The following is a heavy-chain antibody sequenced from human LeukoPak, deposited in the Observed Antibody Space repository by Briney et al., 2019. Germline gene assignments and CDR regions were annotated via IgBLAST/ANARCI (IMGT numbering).Heavy chain of an antibody. J-gene: IGHJ4*02. V-gene: IGHV4-39*01. CDR3: ARRGMATTKGPFDY. CDR2: IYYSGST. Sequence: PSETLSLTCTVSGGSISSSSYSWGWIRQPPGKGLEWIGSIYYSGSTYYNPSLKGRVTISVDTSKNQFSLRLTSVTAADTAVYYCARRGMATTKGPFDYWGQGTLVTVSS. CDR1: GGSISSSSYS. D-gene: IGHD1-1*01.